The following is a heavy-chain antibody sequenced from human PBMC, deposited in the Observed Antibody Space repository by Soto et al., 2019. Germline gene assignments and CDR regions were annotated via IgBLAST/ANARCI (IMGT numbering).Heavy chain of an antibody. CDR3: SKQCVTTGGIDF. J-gene: IGHJ4*01. CDR1: GFTFSNYA. D-gene: IGHD2-8*02. CDR2: ISGSGIGT. Sequence: GGSLRLSCGASGFTFSNYAMSWVRQAPGKGLEWVSAISGSGIGTYYADSVKGRFSISRDNSQNTLYLQMNSLRAEDTAVYYCSKQCVTTGGIDFWGQGTPVPGSA. V-gene: IGHV3-23*01.